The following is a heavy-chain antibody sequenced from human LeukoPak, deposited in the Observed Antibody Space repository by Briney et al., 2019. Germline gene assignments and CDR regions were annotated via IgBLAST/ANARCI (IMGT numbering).Heavy chain of an antibody. D-gene: IGHD2-15*01. V-gene: IGHV1-18*04. CDR2: ISAYNGNT. CDR3: ARDRVADDY. J-gene: IGHJ4*02. CDR1: GYTFTGYY. Sequence: ASVKVSCKASGYTFTGYYMHWVRQASGQGLEWMGWISAYNGNTNYAQKLQGRVTMTTDTSTSTAYMELRSLRSDDTAVYYCARDRVADDYWGQGTLVTVSS.